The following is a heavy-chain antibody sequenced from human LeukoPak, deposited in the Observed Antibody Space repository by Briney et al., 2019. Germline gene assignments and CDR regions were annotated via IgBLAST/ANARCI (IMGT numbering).Heavy chain of an antibody. Sequence: SETLSLTCTVSGGSISSYYWSWIRQPPGKGLEWIGYISYSGSTNFNPSLKSRVTIPVDTSKNQFSLKLSSVTAADTAVYYCAREGKGVTRVGYWGQGTLVTVSS. CDR2: ISYSGST. J-gene: IGHJ4*02. D-gene: IGHD2-21*02. V-gene: IGHV4-59*12. CDR1: GGSISSYY. CDR3: AREGKGVTRVGY.